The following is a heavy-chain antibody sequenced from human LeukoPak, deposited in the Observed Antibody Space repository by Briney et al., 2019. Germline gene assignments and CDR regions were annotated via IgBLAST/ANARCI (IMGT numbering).Heavy chain of an antibody. CDR2: IYYSGST. CDR1: GGSISGHS. CDR3: ARYYCGADCYYFDY. D-gene: IGHD2-21*02. Sequence: SETLSLTCTVSGGSISGHSWSWIRQPPGKGLEWIGYIYYSGSTNYNPSLKSRVTISVDTSKNQFSLKLTSVTAADTAVYYCARYYCGADCYYFDYWGQGTRVTVSS. V-gene: IGHV4-59*08. J-gene: IGHJ4*02.